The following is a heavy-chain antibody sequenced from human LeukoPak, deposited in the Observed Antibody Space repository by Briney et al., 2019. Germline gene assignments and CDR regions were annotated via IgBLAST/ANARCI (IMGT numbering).Heavy chain of an antibody. Sequence: SETLSLICTVSGGSISSYDWSWIRQPPGRGLEWIGYIYYSGSTKYNSSLKSRVTISLDTSKNQFSLKRSSVTAADTAVYYCARLSSGYYWDSWGQGTLVIVSS. CDR2: IYYSGST. CDR3: ARLSSGYYWDS. J-gene: IGHJ4*02. D-gene: IGHD3-22*01. CDR1: GGSISSYD. V-gene: IGHV4-59*08.